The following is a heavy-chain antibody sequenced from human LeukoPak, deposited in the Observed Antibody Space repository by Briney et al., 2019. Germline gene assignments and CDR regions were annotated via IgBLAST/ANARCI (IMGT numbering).Heavy chain of an antibody. CDR1: GGSFSGYY. V-gene: IGHV4-34*01. J-gene: IGHJ4*02. CDR3: ARTPTDPYCSSTSCNFDY. Sequence: SETLPLTCAVYGGSFSGYYWSWIRQPPGKGLEWIGEINHSGSTNYNPSLKSRVTLSVDTSKNQFSLKLSSVTAADTAVCYCARTPTDPYCSSTSCNFDYWGQGSLVTVSS. CDR2: INHSGST. D-gene: IGHD2-2*01.